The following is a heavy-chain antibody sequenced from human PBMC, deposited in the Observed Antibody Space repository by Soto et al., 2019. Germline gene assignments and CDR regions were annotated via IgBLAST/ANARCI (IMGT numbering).Heavy chain of an antibody. D-gene: IGHD3-22*01. CDR3: ARQLYYYDSSGYQRGEFDC. J-gene: IGHJ4*02. CDR1: GGSISSSSYY. CDR2: IYYSGST. Sequence: QLQLQESGPGLVKPSETLSLTCTVSGGSISSSSYYWGWIRQPPGKGLEWIGSIYYSGSTYYNPSLNSRVTLSVDTSKNQFSLTLSSVTAADTAVYYCARQLYYYDSSGYQRGEFDCWGQGTLVTVSS. V-gene: IGHV4-39*01.